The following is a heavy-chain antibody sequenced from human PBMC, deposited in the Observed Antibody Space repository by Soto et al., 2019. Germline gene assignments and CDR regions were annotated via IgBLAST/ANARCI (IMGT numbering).Heavy chain of an antibody. V-gene: IGHV1-69*13. CDR3: ARAVDIVGATFAWFDP. D-gene: IGHD1-26*01. CDR1: GGTFSSYA. J-gene: IGHJ5*02. CDR2: IIPIFGTA. Sequence: ASVKVSCKASGGTFSSYAISWVRQAPGQGLEWMGGIIPIFGTATYAQKFQGRVTITADESTSTAYMELSSLRSEDTAMCYCARAVDIVGATFAWFDPWGQGTLVTVSS.